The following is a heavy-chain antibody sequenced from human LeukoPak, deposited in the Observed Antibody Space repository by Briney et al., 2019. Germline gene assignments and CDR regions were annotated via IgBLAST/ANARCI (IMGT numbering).Heavy chain of an antibody. CDR1: GFTLTTSA. D-gene: IGHD1-26*01. CDR3: AAVTDSGSYYVADY. Sequence: SVKPSSKASGFTLTTSAMPWGRQSRGQRLEWIGWIVVGSGNTNYAQKFQERVTITRDMSTSTAYMELSSLRSEDTAVYYCAAVTDSGSYYVADYWGQGTLVTVSA. J-gene: IGHJ4*02. CDR2: IVVGSGNT. V-gene: IGHV1-58*02.